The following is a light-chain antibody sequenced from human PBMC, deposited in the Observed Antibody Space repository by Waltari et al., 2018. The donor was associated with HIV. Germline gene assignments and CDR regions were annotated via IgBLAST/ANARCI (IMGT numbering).Light chain of an antibody. V-gene: IGLV1-51*01. CDR3: GAWDSSLSAVV. J-gene: IGLJ1*01. Sequence: QSVLTQPPSVPVAPGPTVTISCPGCSSNIGNNSVSWYQQLPGTAPKLLIYDNNKRHSGIPDRFAGSKSGTSATLGITGLQTGDEADYYCGAWDSSLSAVVFGTGTKVTVL. CDR1: SSNIGNNS. CDR2: DNN.